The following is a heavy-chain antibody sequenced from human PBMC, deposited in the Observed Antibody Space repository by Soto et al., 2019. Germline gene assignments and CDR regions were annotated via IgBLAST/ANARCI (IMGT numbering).Heavy chain of an antibody. CDR1: GFTFSSYG. CDR2: IWYDGSNK. CDR3: ARAGTTGTTTTRMIGGH. Sequence: QVQLVESGGGVVQPGRSLRLSCAASGFTFSSYGMHWVRQAPGKGLEWVAVIWYDGSNKYYADSVKGRFTISRDNSKNXXDRQLNSLRAEDTAVYYCARAGTTGTTTTRMIGGHWGQGTLVTVSS. D-gene: IGHD1-1*01. V-gene: IGHV3-33*01. J-gene: IGHJ4*02.